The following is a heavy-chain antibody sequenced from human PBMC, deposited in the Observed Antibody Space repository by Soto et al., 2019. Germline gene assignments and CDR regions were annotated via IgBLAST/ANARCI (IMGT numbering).Heavy chain of an antibody. CDR1: GGSISSYY. J-gene: IGHJ4*02. Sequence: SETLSLTCTVSGGSISSYYWTWIRQPPGKGLEWIGYIYYSGSTTYSPSLKGRVTISVDTSKNQFSLKLSSVTAADTAMYYCARINSAWFKYFDYWGQGTLVTVSS. CDR2: IYYSGST. D-gene: IGHD6-19*01. CDR3: ARINSAWFKYFDY. V-gene: IGHV4-59*01.